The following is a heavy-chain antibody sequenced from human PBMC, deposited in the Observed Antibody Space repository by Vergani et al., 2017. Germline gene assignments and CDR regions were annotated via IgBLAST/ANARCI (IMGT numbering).Heavy chain of an antibody. D-gene: IGHD3-3*01. V-gene: IGHV3-33*01. CDR1: GFTFTDYG. J-gene: IGHJ4*02. CDR3: VREETFYDSVSDYLAGYFDH. CDR2: IWSNGVNK. Sequence: QAQLVESGGGVVQPGSSLRLSCAASGFTFTDYGMHWVRQAPGKGLEWVAVIWSNGVNKYYADSVRGRFTFSRDNSRYTLDLQMDSLRAEDTAVYYCVREETFYDSVSDYLAGYFDHWGQGALVTVSS.